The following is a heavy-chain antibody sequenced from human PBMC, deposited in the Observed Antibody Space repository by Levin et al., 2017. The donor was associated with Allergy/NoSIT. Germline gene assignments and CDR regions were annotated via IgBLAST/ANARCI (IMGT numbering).Heavy chain of an antibody. V-gene: IGHV3-53*01. J-gene: IGHJ6*02. CDR3: ARDRIGKSPQYCSSTSCYYYYYYYGMDV. CDR2: IYSGGST. CDR1: GFTVSSNY. D-gene: IGHD2-2*01. Sequence: GESLKISCAASGFTVSSNYMSWVRQAPGKGLEWVSVIYSGGSTYYADSVKGRFTISRDNSKNTLYLQMNSLRAEDTAVYYCARDRIGKSPQYCSSTSCYYYYYYYGMDVWGQGTTVTVSS.